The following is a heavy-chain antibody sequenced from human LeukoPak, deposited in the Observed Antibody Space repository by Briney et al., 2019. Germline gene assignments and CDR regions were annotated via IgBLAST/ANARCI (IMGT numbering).Heavy chain of an antibody. CDR3: ARALITMVQGKRGGYYYYYGMDV. V-gene: IGHV3-21*01. CDR1: GFTFSSYS. D-gene: IGHD3-10*01. J-gene: IGHJ6*02. Sequence: GGSLRLSCAASGFTFSSYSMNWVRQAPGKGLEWVSSISSSSSSYIYYADSVKGRFTISRDNAKNSLYLQMNSLRAEDTAVYYCARALITMVQGKRGGYYYYYGMDVWGQGTTVTVSS. CDR2: ISSSSSSYI.